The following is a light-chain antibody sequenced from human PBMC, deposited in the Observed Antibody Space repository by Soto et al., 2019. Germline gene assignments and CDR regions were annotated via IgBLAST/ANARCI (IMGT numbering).Light chain of an antibody. Sequence: QSALTQPASVSGSPGQSITISCTGTRSDVGGYNLVSWYQHHPRKAPKLVIYEVSERPSGVSYRFSGSKSGNTASLTISGLQAGDEADYHCCSYAGSVDHYVFGTGTKLTVL. V-gene: IGLV2-23*02. CDR3: CSYAGSVDHYV. CDR1: RSDVGGYNL. CDR2: EVS. J-gene: IGLJ1*01.